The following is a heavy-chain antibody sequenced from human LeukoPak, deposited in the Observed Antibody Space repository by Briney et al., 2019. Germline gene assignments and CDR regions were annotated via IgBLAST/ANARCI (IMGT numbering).Heavy chain of an antibody. Sequence: GGSLRLSCAASGFTFSSYSMNWVRQAPGKGLEWVSSISSSSSYIFYADSVKGRFTISRDNAKNTLYLQVNSLRAEDTAIYYCARDLVGSITMDVWGKGTTVTVSS. D-gene: IGHD5-12*01. CDR1: GFTFSSYS. J-gene: IGHJ6*03. V-gene: IGHV3-21*01. CDR3: ARDLVGSITMDV. CDR2: ISSSSSYI.